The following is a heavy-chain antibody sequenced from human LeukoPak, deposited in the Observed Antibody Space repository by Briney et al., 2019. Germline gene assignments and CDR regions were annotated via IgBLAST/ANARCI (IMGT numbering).Heavy chain of an antibody. CDR3: AKAGGWFGELLQTSADNWFDP. Sequence: PGGSLRLSCAASGFTFSNYAIHWVRQAPGKGLEWVAIIWYDGSNKYYADSVKGRFTISRDNPKNTLYLQMNSLRAEDTAVYYCAKAGGWFGELLQTSADNWFDPWGQGTLVTVSS. V-gene: IGHV3-33*06. J-gene: IGHJ5*02. CDR2: IWYDGSNK. CDR1: GFTFSNYA. D-gene: IGHD3-10*01.